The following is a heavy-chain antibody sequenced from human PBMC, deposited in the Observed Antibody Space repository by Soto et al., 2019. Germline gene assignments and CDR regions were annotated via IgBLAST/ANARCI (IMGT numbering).Heavy chain of an antibody. J-gene: IGHJ4*02. Sequence: QVQLVESGGGVVQPGRSLRLSCAASGFIFSSYGMHWVRQAPGKGLEWVAIIWDDGSSGYYADSGKGRFTISRDNSRNTLYLDMNSLRVDDTAVYYCARGPFAGISGCDFWGQGTLVTVSS. V-gene: IGHV3-33*08. D-gene: IGHD3-3*02. CDR2: IWDDGSSG. CDR3: ARGPFAGISGCDF. CDR1: GFIFSSYG.